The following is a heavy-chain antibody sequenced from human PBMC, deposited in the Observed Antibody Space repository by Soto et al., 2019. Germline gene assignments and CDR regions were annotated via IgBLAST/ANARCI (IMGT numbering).Heavy chain of an antibody. CDR2: ISPDNGNT. V-gene: IGHV1-18*01. CDR1: GYSFTDYG. Sequence: QVQMVQSGTEVKKPGASVTVSCKASGYSFTDYGVSWVRQAPGQGLEWMGWISPDNGNTNYAQKFQGRVTMTTDTSTNTASMELRSLRSDDTADYYCARDQYGKQLRLCLDVWGQGTTVTVAS. D-gene: IGHD1-1*01. CDR3: ARDQYGKQLRLCLDV. J-gene: IGHJ6*02.